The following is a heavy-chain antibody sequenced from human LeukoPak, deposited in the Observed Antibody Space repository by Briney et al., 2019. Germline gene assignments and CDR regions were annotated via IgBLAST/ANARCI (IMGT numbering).Heavy chain of an antibody. Sequence: GGSLRLSSAAPGFSFYNYAMGWVSQAPGKGLDWVSAISGSGGSTYYADSVKGRFTISRDNSKNTLYLQMNSLRAEDTAIYYCAKDATVTTTGNAFDIWGQGTMVTVSS. CDR3: AKDATVTTTGNAFDI. CDR2: ISGSGGST. J-gene: IGHJ3*02. V-gene: IGHV3-23*01. D-gene: IGHD4-17*01. CDR1: GFSFYNYA.